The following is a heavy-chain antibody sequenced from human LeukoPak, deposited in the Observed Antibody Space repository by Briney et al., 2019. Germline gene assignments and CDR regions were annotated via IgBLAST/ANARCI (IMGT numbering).Heavy chain of an antibody. V-gene: IGHV4-4*07. CDR3: ARGGDDFWSGYYHYFDY. D-gene: IGHD3-3*01. CDR1: GGSISSYY. CDR2: IYTSGST. Sequence: SETLSLTCSVSGGSISSYYWSWIRQPAGKGLEWIGRIYTSGSTNYNPSLKSRVTMSVDTSKNQFSLKLTSVTAADTAVYYCARGGDDFWSGYYHYFDYWGQGTLVTVSS. J-gene: IGHJ4*02.